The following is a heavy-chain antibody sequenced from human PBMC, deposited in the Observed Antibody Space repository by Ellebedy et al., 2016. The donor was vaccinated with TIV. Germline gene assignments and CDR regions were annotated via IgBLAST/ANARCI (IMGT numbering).Heavy chain of an antibody. CDR2: IIPMFATT. CDR3: ARHRGYYYYYGMDV. J-gene: IGHJ6*02. Sequence: ASVKVSCKASGYTFTSYGFIWVRQAPGQGLEWMGGIIPMFATTNYAQKFQGRVTITADRFTSTAYMELSSLRSEDTAVYYCARHRGYYYYYGMDVWGQGTTVTVSS. CDR1: GYTFTSYG. V-gene: IGHV1-69*06.